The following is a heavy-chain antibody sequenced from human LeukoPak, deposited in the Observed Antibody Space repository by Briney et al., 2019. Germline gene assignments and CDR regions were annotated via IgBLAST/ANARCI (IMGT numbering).Heavy chain of an antibody. Sequence: SQTLSLTCTVSGGSISSGSYYWSWIRQPAGKGLEWIGRIYTSGSTNYNPSLKSRVTISVDTSKNQFSLKLSSVTAADTAVYYCARLSLYGDHDYWGQGTLVTVSS. CDR1: GGSISSGSYY. CDR3: ARLSLYGDHDY. J-gene: IGHJ4*02. V-gene: IGHV4-61*02. CDR2: IYTSGST. D-gene: IGHD3-10*02.